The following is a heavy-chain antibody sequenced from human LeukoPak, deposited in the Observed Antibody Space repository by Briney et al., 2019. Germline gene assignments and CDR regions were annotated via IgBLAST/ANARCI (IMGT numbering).Heavy chain of an antibody. Sequence: KPSETLSLTCTVSGGSISGGGYYWSWIRQPPGKGLEWIGYIYHSGSTYYNPSLKSRVTISVDRSKNQFSLKLSSVTAADTAVYYCARERFLEWSIDYWGQGTLVTVSS. CDR1: GGSISGGGYY. CDR3: ARERFLEWSIDY. CDR2: IYHSGST. D-gene: IGHD3-3*01. V-gene: IGHV4-30-2*01. J-gene: IGHJ4*02.